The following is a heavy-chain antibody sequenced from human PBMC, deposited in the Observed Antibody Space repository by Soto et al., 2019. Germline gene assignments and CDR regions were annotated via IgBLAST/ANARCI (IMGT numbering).Heavy chain of an antibody. D-gene: IGHD6-19*01. CDR2: TYYRSKWYK. Sequence: PSQTLSLTCAISGDNVSSNSAAWNWIRQSPSRGLEWLGRTYYRSKWYKDYDLSVKSRITINVDTSKNQISLQLTSVTPEDTAVYYCARGAVAHYSRVFDSRGQGTLVTVSS. CDR1: GDNVSSNSAA. V-gene: IGHV6-1*01. J-gene: IGHJ4*02. CDR3: ARGAVAHYSRVFDS.